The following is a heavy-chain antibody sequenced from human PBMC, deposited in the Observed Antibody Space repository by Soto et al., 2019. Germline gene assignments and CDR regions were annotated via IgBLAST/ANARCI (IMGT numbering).Heavy chain of an antibody. CDR2: IWYDGSNK. CDR1: GFTFSSYG. CDR3: ARDGSANGMDV. Sequence: GGSLRLSCAASGFTFSSYGMHWVRQAPGKGLEWVAVIWYDGSNKYYADSVKGRFTISRDNSKNTLYLQMNSLRAEDTAVYYCARDGSANGMDVWGQGTTVTVSS. V-gene: IGHV3-33*01. J-gene: IGHJ6*02. D-gene: IGHD2-2*03.